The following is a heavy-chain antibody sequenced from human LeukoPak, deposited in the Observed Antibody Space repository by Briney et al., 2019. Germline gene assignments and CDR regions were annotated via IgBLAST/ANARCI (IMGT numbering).Heavy chain of an antibody. Sequence: SETLSLTCTVSGGSISSYYWSWIRQPAGKGLEWIGRIYTSGSTNYNPSLKSRVTMSVDTSKNQFSLKLSSVTAADTAVYYCAMMTREVYCSSSTSCYTIPDGMDVWGQGTTVTVSS. CDR2: IYTSGST. J-gene: IGHJ6*02. CDR1: GGSISSYY. V-gene: IGHV4-4*07. D-gene: IGHD2-2*02. CDR3: AMMTREVYCSSSTSCYTIPDGMDV.